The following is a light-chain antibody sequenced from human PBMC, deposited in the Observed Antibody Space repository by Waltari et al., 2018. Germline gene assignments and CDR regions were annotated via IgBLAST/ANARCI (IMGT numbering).Light chain of an antibody. CDR1: QTVSDSH. Sequence: NVLTQSPGTVSLSPGERATLSCRASQTVSDSHLSWYQHQPGQAPRLLIYGASSTATGIPDRFSGSGSGTDFTLTISRLEPEDSAAYFCHLYGSGRTFGGGTKVEIK. J-gene: IGKJ4*01. CDR2: GAS. CDR3: HLYGSGRT. V-gene: IGKV3-20*01.